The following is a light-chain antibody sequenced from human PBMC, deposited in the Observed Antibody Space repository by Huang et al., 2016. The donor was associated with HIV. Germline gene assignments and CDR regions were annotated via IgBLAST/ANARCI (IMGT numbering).Light chain of an antibody. V-gene: IGKV1-39*01. CDR1: QSISSS. J-gene: IGKJ5*01. Sequence: DIQMTQSPSSLSASVGDRVTITCRASQSISSSLNWYQVKPGNAPKVLIYGAYSLQSGVPSRFRGSGSGTDFTLTISSLQPEDFATYYCQQSYTTSRVTFGQGTRLEIK. CDR2: GAY. CDR3: QQSYTTSRVT.